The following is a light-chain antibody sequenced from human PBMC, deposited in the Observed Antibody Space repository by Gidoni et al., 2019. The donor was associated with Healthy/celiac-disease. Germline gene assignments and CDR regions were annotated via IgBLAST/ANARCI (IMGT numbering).Light chain of an antibody. CDR1: QSVSSN. Sequence: EIVMTPSPATLSVSPGERATLSCRASQSVSSNLAWYQQKPGQAPRLLIYGASTRATGIPARFSGSGSGTGFTLTISSLQSEDFAVYYCQQYNNWWTFXQXTKVEIK. CDR3: QQYNNWWT. CDR2: GAS. J-gene: IGKJ1*01. V-gene: IGKV3-15*01.